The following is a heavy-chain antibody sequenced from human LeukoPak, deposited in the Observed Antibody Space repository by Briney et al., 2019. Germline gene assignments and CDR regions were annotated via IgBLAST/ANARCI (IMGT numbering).Heavy chain of an antibody. CDR3: ARAYSGYSIDF. CDR2: IYPSGGGS. J-gene: IGHJ4*02. Sequence: ASVKVSCKASGYTFTTYYIHWVRQAPGHGLVWMGIIYPSGGGSGYAQKFQGRVTMTRDTSTSTVYMELSSLTSEDTAVYYCARAYSGYSIDFWGQGTLVAVSS. D-gene: IGHD3-22*01. CDR1: GYTFTTYY. V-gene: IGHV1-46*01.